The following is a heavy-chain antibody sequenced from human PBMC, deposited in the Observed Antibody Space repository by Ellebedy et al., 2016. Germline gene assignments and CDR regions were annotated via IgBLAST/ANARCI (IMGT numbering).Heavy chain of an antibody. J-gene: IGHJ4*02. CDR3: AKGFAGATDS. CDR1: GFTFSNYG. D-gene: IGHD1-26*01. Sequence: GGSLRLSXAASGFTFSNYGMHWVRQAPGQGLEWVAVILRDGSNKFYADSVKGRFTISRDNSKNTLYLQMNSLRTEDTAMYHCAKGFAGATDSWGQGTLVTVSS. CDR2: ILRDGSNK. V-gene: IGHV3-30*18.